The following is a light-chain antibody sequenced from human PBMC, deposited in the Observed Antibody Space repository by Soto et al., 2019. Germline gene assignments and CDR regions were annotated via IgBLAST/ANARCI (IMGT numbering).Light chain of an antibody. CDR2: DVS. CDR3: CSYAGSYTPWV. Sequence: QSAPTQPRSVSGSPGQSVTISCTGTSSDVGGYNYVSWYQQHPGKAPKLMIYDVSKRPSGVPDRFSGSKSGNTASLTISGLQAEDEADYYCCSYAGSYTPWVFGTGTKLTVL. J-gene: IGLJ1*01. CDR1: SSDVGGYNY. V-gene: IGLV2-11*01.